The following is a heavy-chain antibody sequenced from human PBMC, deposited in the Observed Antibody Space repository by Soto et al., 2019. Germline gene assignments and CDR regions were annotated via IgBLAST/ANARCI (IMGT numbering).Heavy chain of an antibody. D-gene: IGHD5-18*01. CDR2: INHSGST. CDR1: GGSFSGYY. J-gene: IGHJ4*02. Sequence: QVQLQQWGAGLLKPSETLSLTCAVYGGSFSGYYWSWIRQPPGKGLEWIGEINHSGSTNYNPSLKRRVTISVDTSKNQFSLKLSSVTAADTAVYYCARGSGWTAMGHYFDYWGQGTLVTVSS. CDR3: ARGSGWTAMGHYFDY. V-gene: IGHV4-34*01.